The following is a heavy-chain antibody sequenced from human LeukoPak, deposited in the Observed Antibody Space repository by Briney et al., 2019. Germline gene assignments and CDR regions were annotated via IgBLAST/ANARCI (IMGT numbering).Heavy chain of an antibody. CDR1: GYTFTSYD. D-gene: IGHD6-19*01. J-gene: IGHJ6*02. Sequence: ASVKVSCKASGYTFTSYDINWVRQATGQGLERMGWMNPNSGNTGYAQKFQGRVTMTRNTSISTAYMELSSLRSEDTAVYYCARGQRTGSSGWYFRYYYYGMDVWGQGTTVTVSS. CDR3: ARGQRTGSSGWYFRYYYYGMDV. V-gene: IGHV1-8*01. CDR2: MNPNSGNT.